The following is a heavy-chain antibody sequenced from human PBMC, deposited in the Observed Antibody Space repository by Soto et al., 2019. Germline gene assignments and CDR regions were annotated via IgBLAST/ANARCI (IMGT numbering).Heavy chain of an antibody. J-gene: IGHJ4*02. CDR1: GDSVSSNSAA. D-gene: IGHD1-20*01. V-gene: IGHV6-1*01. CDR2: TYYRSKWYN. Sequence: SQTLSLTCAISGDSVSSNSAAWNWIRQSPSRGLEWLGRTYYRSKWYNDYAVSVKSRITINPDISKNQFSLQLNSVTPEDTAVYYCARGYITGTSYPPHYFDYWGQGTLVTVSS. CDR3: ARGYITGTSYPPHYFDY.